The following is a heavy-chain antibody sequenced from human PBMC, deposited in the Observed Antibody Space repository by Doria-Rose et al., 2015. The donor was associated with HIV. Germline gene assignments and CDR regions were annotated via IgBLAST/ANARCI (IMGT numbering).Heavy chain of an antibody. CDR2: IYPGDSKT. D-gene: IGHD2-15*01. V-gene: IGHV5-51*01. J-gene: IGHJ4*02. CDR1: GYTFTNNW. Sequence: QLVQSGAEVKKPGESLKISCQVSGYTFTNNWIAWVRQKPGKGLECMAIIYPGDSKTRYSPSFEGHVTISADKSTSTAFLQWNSLEASDTAIYYCATPSLYCSGGSCFWAHWGQGTLVTVSS. CDR3: ATPSLYCSGGSCFWAH.